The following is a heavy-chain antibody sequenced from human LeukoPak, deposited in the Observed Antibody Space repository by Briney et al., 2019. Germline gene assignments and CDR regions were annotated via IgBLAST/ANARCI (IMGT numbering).Heavy chain of an antibody. CDR2: IYYSGST. D-gene: IGHD5-24*01. J-gene: IGHJ2*01. CDR1: GGSINTYY. V-gene: IGHV4-59*12. CDR3: ARGAFRGYFDL. Sequence: SETLSLTCTVSGGSINTYYWNWIRQPPGKGLEWIGYIYYSGSTNYNPSLKSRVTISVDTSKNQFSLKLSSVTAADTAVYYCARGAFRGYFDLWGRGTLVTVSS.